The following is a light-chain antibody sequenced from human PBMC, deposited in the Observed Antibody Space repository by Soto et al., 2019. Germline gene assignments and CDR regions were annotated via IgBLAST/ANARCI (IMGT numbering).Light chain of an antibody. CDR1: QSFSNTY. CDR2: GAS. CDR3: QQHDSSPWM. J-gene: IGKJ1*01. V-gene: IGKV3-20*01. Sequence: EIVLTQSPATLSLSPGERATLSCRASQSFSNTYVAWYQHIPGQTPRLLIYGASNRATGIPDRFSGSGSGTDFTLTISRLEPEDFAVYYCQQHDSSPWMFGQGTKVDIK.